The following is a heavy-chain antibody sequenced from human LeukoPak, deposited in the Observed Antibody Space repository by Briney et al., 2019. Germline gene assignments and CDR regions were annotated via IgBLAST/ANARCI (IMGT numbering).Heavy chain of an antibody. D-gene: IGHD2-2*01. Sequence: ASVKVSCKASGYTFTSYDINWVRQATGQGLEWMGWMNPNSGNTGYAQKFQGRGTITRNTSISKAYMELSSQRSEDTAVYYCAIDSSTSWAYYFDYWGQGTLVTVSS. CDR1: GYTFTSYD. CDR3: AIDSSTSWAYYFDY. CDR2: MNPNSGNT. V-gene: IGHV1-8*03. J-gene: IGHJ4*02.